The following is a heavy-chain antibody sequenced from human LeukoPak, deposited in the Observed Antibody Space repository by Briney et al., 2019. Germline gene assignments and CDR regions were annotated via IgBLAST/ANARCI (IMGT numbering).Heavy chain of an antibody. CDR1: GGTFSSYA. Sequence: EASVKVSCKASGGTFSSYAISWVRQAPGQGLEWMGAIIPIFGTANYAQKFQGRVTITADESTSTAYMELSSLRSEDTAVYYCARGKDILTGYPYFDYWGQGTLVTVSS. D-gene: IGHD3-9*01. V-gene: IGHV1-69*13. J-gene: IGHJ4*02. CDR2: IIPIFGTA. CDR3: ARGKDILTGYPYFDY.